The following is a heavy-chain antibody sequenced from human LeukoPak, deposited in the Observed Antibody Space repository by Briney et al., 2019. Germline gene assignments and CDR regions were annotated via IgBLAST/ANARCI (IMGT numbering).Heavy chain of an antibody. CDR1: GGSISTYY. J-gene: IGHJ4*02. CDR2: IYYSGST. Sequence: PSETLSLTCTVSGGSISTYYWSWIRQPPGKGLEWIGSIYYSGSTYYNPSLKSRVTISVDTSKNQFSLKLSSVTAADTAVYYCARDAELHFDYWGQGTLVTVSS. D-gene: IGHD1-26*01. CDR3: ARDAELHFDY. V-gene: IGHV4-59*12.